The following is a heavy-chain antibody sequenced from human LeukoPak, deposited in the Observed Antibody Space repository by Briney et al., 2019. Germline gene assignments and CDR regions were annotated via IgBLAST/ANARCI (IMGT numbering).Heavy chain of an antibody. CDR3: ARHGGYSYGGGYYFDY. Sequence: SETLSLTCAVSGASISTYYWSWFRQPPGKGLEWIGYIYYSGSTNYNPSLENRVTMSVDTSKNQFSLKLSSVTAADTAVYYCARHGGYSYGGGYYFDYWGQGTLVTVSS. D-gene: IGHD5-18*01. V-gene: IGHV4-59*08. J-gene: IGHJ4*02. CDR2: IYYSGST. CDR1: GASISTYY.